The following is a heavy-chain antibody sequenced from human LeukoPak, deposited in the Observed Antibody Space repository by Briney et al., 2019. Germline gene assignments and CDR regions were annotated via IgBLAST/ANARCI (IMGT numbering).Heavy chain of an antibody. Sequence: ASVKVSLKASVYTFTSYDINWVRQATGQGLEWMGWMNPNSGNTGYAQKFQGRVTMTRNTSISTAYMELSSLRSEDTAVYYCARARLPYYDFWSGYNHYDYWGQGTLVTVSS. D-gene: IGHD3-3*01. CDR3: ARARLPYYDFWSGYNHYDY. V-gene: IGHV1-8*01. J-gene: IGHJ4*02. CDR1: VYTFTSYD. CDR2: MNPNSGNT.